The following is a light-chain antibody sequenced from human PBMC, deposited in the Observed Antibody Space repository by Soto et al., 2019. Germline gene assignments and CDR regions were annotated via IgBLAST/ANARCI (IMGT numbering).Light chain of an antibody. CDR1: QSVSSY. CDR2: DAS. CDR3: QHYNNWPFT. V-gene: IGKV3-11*01. J-gene: IGKJ3*01. Sequence: EVVLTQSPATLSLSPGERATLSCRASQSVSSYLAWYQQKPGQAPRLLIYDASNRATGIPARFGGSGSGTDLTLTISSLEPEDFAVYFCQHYNNWPFTFGPGTKVDIK.